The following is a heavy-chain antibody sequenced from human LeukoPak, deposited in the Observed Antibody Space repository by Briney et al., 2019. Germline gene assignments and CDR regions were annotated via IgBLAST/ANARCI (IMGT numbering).Heavy chain of an antibody. CDR2: INQDGSQK. Sequence: GGSLRFSSAASGFTFSTYWMRWPGHAPGKGLEWVANINQDGSQKRYVNSVQGRFTSSRDNTKNSLFLQMNSLRAEDTAVYYCARLKDDVTKLDYWGQGTLVTVSS. J-gene: IGHJ4*02. D-gene: IGHD2-8*01. V-gene: IGHV3-7*01. CDR1: GFTFSTYW. CDR3: ARLKDDVTKLDY.